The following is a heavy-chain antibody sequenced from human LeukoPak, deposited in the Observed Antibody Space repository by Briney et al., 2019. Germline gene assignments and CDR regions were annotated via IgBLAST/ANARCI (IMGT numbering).Heavy chain of an antibody. D-gene: IGHD2-15*01. CDR2: SAGSGGGGGT. V-gene: IGHV3-23*01. CDR3: AEGTTGHCSGATCYPFDM. CDR1: GFTFSSYG. Sequence: PGGSLRLSCVASGFTFSSYGINWVRQAPGKVLEWVSSSAGSGGGGGTYHADSVKGRFTISRDDSKNTLFLHMNSLRVEDTAVYYCAEGTTGHCSGATCYPFDMWGQETVVTVSS. J-gene: IGHJ3*02.